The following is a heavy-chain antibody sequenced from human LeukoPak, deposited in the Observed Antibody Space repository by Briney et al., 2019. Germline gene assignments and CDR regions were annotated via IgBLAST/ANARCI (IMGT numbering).Heavy chain of an antibody. CDR1: GGTFSSYA. J-gene: IGHJ4*02. Sequence: ASVKVSCKASGGTFSSYAISWVRQAPGQGLAWMGRIIPILGIANYAQKFQGRVTITADKSTSTAYMELSSLRSEDTAVYYCAIARPYHSSDLDYWGQGTLVTVSS. V-gene: IGHV1-69*04. CDR2: IIPILGIA. CDR3: AIARPYHSSDLDY. D-gene: IGHD6-25*01.